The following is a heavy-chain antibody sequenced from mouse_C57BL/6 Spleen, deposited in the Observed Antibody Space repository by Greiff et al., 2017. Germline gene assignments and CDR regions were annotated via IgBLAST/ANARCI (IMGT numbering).Heavy chain of an antibody. J-gene: IGHJ2*01. CDR1: GYTFTDYE. CDR2: IDPETGGT. Sequence: VKLMESGAELVRPGASVTLSCKASGYTFTDYEMHWVKQTPVHGLEWIGSIDPETGGTAYNQKFKGKAILTADKSSSTAYMELRSLTSEDSAVYYCTRGGTGYYFDYWGQGTTLTVSS. V-gene: IGHV1-15*01. D-gene: IGHD3-3*01. CDR3: TRGGTGYYFDY.